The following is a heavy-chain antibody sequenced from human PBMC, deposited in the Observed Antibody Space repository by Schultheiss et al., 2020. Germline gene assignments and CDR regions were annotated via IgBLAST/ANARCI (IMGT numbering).Heavy chain of an antibody. J-gene: IGHJ6*02. CDR1: GFTFSSYS. CDR2: ISSSSSTI. V-gene: IGHV3-48*01. D-gene: IGHD6-6*01. CDR3: ARDVDSSSSYEYYYYGMDV. Sequence: CGSLRLSCAASGFTFSSYSMNWVRQAPGKGLEWVSYISSSSSTIYYADSVKGRFTISRDNAKNSLYLQMNSLRAEDTAVYYCARDVDSSSSYEYYYYGMDVWGQGTTVTVSS.